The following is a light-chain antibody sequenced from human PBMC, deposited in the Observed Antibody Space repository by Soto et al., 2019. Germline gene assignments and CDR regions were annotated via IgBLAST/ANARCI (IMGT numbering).Light chain of an antibody. CDR1: QSISSV. Sequence: TQSPSSLSLSAGERVTLSCRASQSISSVLGWYQQKPGQAPRLLIYGASTRAGGIPARFSGSGSGTEFTLAISSLQSEDFAVYYCQQYNNWPLTFGGGTKVDIK. J-gene: IGKJ4*01. CDR3: QQYNNWPLT. V-gene: IGKV3-15*01. CDR2: GAS.